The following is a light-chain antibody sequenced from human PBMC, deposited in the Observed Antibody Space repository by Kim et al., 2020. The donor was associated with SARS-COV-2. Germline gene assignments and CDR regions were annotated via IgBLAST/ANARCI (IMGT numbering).Light chain of an antibody. CDR2: DAS. CDR3: QQYKSYPIT. Sequence: DIQMTQSPSSLSASVGDRVTITCRASQGINNFLAWFQQKPGKAPKSLIYDASSLQSGVPSQFSGSGSGTDFTLTINSLQPEDFATYYCQQYKSYPITFGQGIRLEIK. CDR1: QGINNF. J-gene: IGKJ5*01. V-gene: IGKV1-16*02.